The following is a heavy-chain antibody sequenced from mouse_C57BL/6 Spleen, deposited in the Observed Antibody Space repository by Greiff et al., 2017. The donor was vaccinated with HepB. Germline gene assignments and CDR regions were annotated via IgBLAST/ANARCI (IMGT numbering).Heavy chain of an antibody. CDR1: GFTFSSYA. CDR2: ISDGGSYT. D-gene: IGHD2-1*01. V-gene: IGHV5-4*01. Sequence: EVKLQESGGGLVKPGGSLKLSCAASGFTFSSYAMSWVRQTPEKRLEWVATISDGGSYTYYPDNVKGRFTISRDNAKNNLYLQMSHLKSEDTAMYYCARDRGNYEGYFDYWGQGTTLTVSS. CDR3: ARDRGNYEGYFDY. J-gene: IGHJ2*01.